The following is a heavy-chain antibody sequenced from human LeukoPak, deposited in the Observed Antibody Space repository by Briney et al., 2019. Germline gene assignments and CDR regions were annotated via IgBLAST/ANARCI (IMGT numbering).Heavy chain of an antibody. V-gene: IGHV3-11*04. J-gene: IGHJ4*02. CDR1: GFTFSDYY. D-gene: IGHD6-19*01. CDR3: ASLQRQWLVRPFDY. Sequence: GGSLRLSCAASGFTFSDYYMSWIRQAPGKGLEWVSYISSSGSTIYYADSVKGRFTISRDNAKNSLYLQMNSLRAEDTAVYYCASLQRQWLVRPFDYWGQGTLVTVSS. CDR2: ISSSGSTI.